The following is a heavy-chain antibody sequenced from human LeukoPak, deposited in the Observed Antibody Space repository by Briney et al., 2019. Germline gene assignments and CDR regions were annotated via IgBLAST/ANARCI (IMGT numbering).Heavy chain of an antibody. CDR2: ISSNGGST. CDR3: ARAFMTTVTADYYYYYYMDV. CDR1: GFTFSSYA. V-gene: IGHV3-64*01. J-gene: IGHJ6*03. D-gene: IGHD4-11*01. Sequence: GGSLRLSCAASGFTFSSYAMHWVRQAPGKGLEYVSAISSNGGSTYYANSVKGRFTISRDNSKNTLYLQMGSLRAEDMAVYYCARAFMTTVTADYYYYYYMDVWGKGTTVTVSS.